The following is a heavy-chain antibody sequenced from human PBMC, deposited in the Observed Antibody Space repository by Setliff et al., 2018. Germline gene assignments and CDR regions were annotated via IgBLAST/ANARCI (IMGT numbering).Heavy chain of an antibody. J-gene: IGHJ6*02. V-gene: IGHV4-59*01. CDR1: GGSISPYF. Sequence: SETLSLTCTVSGGSISPYFWSWIRQSPGKGLEWIGYIYHNGNTNFNPSLKTRVTMSVDTSKNQFAPNLRSVTAADSAVYYCARDRTAYSYGLDVWGQGTTVTVSS. CDR2: IYHNGNT. D-gene: IGHD5-18*01. CDR3: ARDRTAYSYGLDV.